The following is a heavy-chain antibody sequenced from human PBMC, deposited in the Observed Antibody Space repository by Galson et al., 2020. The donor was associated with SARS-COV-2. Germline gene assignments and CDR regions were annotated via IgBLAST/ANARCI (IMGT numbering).Heavy chain of an antibody. J-gene: IGHJ3*02. CDR3: AREGILATPDAFDI. V-gene: IGHV3-30*01. D-gene: IGHD3-10*01. CDR2: ISYDGSNK. CDR1: GFTFSSYA. Sequence: GGSLRLSCAASGFTFSSYAMHWVRQAPGKGLEWVAVISYDGSNKYYADSVKGRFTISRDNSKNTLYLQMNSLRAEDTAVYYCAREGILATPDAFDIWGQGRMVTVSS.